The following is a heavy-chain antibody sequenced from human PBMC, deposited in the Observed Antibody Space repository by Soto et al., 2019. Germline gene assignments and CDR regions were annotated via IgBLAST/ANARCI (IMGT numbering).Heavy chain of an antibody. CDR3: AISQGGSPSLVIYYFYFYGMDV. J-gene: IGHJ6*02. V-gene: IGHV1-69*01. Sequence: QVQLVQSGAEVKKPGSSVKVSCKASGGTFSSYAISWVRQAPGQGLEWMEGIIPIFGTTNYAQTFQGRLTITADVSTSPAYMELSSLRSEDTPVYSCAISQGGSPSLVIYYFYFYGMDVWGQGTTVSVSS. D-gene: IGHD3-16*02. CDR1: GGTFSSYA. CDR2: IIPIFGTT.